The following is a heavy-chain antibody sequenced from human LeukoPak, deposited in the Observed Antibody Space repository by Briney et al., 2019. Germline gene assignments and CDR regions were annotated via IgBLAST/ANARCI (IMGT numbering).Heavy chain of an antibody. D-gene: IGHD1-26*01. Sequence: GGSLRLSCTASRFTFNRYAMRWVRQAPGKGVEWVSSISGSGRGTFYASSVRGRFTISRDNSKHTVFLQMNGLRAEDTAIYYCAKWDENFYYMDVWGQGTTVTVSS. CDR1: RFTFNRYA. CDR3: AKWDENFYYMDV. CDR2: ISGSGRGT. V-gene: IGHV3-23*01. J-gene: IGHJ6*03.